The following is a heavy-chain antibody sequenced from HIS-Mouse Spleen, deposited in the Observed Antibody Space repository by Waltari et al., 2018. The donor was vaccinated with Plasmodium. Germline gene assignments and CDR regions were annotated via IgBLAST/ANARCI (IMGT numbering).Heavy chain of an antibody. Sequence: QVQLVESGGGVVQPGRSLRLSCAASGFTFSSYAMPWVRQAPGKGLEWVAVISYDGSNKYYADSVKGRFTISRDNSKNTLYRQMNSLRAEDTAVYYCARDRRLAFDYWGQGTLVTVSS. J-gene: IGHJ4*02. D-gene: IGHD2-15*01. V-gene: IGHV3-30-3*01. CDR2: ISYDGSNK. CDR3: ARDRRLAFDY. CDR1: GFTFSSYA.